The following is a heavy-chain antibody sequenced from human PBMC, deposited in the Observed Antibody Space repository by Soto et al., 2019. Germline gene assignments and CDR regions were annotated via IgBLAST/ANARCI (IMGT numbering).Heavy chain of an antibody. CDR1: GFPISSSYL. CDR3: ARVTMLIRDCDHVGVDV. CDR2: NSYTGTT. V-gene: IGHV4-38-2*02. Sequence: SENLSLTCLVSGFPISSSYLWGWLRQPPGKELQWIGSNSYTGTTSYSPPLTRRGSISVDTSKNQVSLKLTSVTAADTAVYFCARVTMLIRDCDHVGVDVWGHGTMVTVSS. J-gene: IGHJ6*02. D-gene: IGHD2-2*01.